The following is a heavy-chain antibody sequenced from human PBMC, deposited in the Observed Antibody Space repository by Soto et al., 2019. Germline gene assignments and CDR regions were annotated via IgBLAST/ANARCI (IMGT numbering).Heavy chain of an antibody. V-gene: IGHV4-34*01. D-gene: IGHD1-1*01. J-gene: IGHJ4*02. Sequence: QVQLQQWGAGLVKPSETLSLSCAVYGQSFSGHSWAWIRQPPGKGLEWIGEINESGSTYYNPSLKSRVTISTHTSQTQFSLKLSSVSAADTAAYFCARGSGIVALPGELEDVKYDYWGQGTLVNVSS. CDR1: GQSFSGHS. CDR2: INESGST. CDR3: ARGSGIVALPGELEDVKYDY.